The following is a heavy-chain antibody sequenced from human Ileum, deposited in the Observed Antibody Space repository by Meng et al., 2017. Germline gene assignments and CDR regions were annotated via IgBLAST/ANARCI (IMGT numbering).Heavy chain of an antibody. CDR3: ARSSTSPASYFIDY. D-gene: IGHD2-8*01. J-gene: IGHJ4*02. V-gene: IGHV4-61*01. CDR2: IYYSGST. Sequence: PSHTLPLPCNASGGALIRACNHWDWIAHAPGNGLEWIGHIYYSGSTNYNPSLKSRVTISVAMSKNQFSLKLNLVTAADTAIYFCARSSTSPASYFIDYWGQGTLVTVSS. CDR1: GGALIRACNH.